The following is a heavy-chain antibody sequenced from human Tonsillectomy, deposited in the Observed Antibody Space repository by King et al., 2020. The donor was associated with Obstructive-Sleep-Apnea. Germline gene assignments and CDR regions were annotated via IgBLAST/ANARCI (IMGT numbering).Heavy chain of an antibody. CDR2: ISYSGGP. J-gene: IGHJ3*02. D-gene: IGHD3-22*01. V-gene: IGHV4-31*03. CDR1: GGSISSGVYY. CDR3: ARLDSSGYDDAFDI. Sequence: QLQESGPGLVKPSETLSLTCTVSGGSISSGVYYWSWIRQRPGKGLEWIGDISYSGGPFFKPSLRSRVTISRDTSKNQFSLRLSSVTAADTAVYYCARLDSSGYDDAFDIWGQGTMVTVSS.